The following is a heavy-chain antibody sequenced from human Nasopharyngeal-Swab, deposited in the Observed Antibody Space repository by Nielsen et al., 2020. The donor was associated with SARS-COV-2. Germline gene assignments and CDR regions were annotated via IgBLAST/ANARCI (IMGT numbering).Heavy chain of an antibody. J-gene: IGHJ6*02. CDR3: ARGRGGQQLVRTYYYYGLDV. CDR2: FNHSGTT. Sequence: SQTFSLTCGVYGGSFSGHYWRLIRQRPGKGLEWSVEFNHSGTTNYKPSLKSRVTISVDTSKNQFSLKVRSVSAADTAIYFCARGRGGQQLVRTYYYYGLDVWGQGTTVTVSS. D-gene: IGHD1-1*01. V-gene: IGHV4-34*01. CDR1: GGSFSGHY.